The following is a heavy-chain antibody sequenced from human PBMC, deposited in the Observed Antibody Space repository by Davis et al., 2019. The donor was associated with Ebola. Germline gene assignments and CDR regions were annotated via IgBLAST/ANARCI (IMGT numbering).Heavy chain of an antibody. CDR3: ARDWPIDVVVVAATFDY. Sequence: GESLKISCAASGFTFSSYWMSWVRQAPGKGLEWVANIKQDGSEKYYVDSVKGRFTISRDNAKNSLYLQMKSRRAEDTAVYYCARDWPIDVVVVAATFDYWGQGTLVTVSS. J-gene: IGHJ4*02. CDR2: IKQDGSEK. D-gene: IGHD2-15*01. CDR1: GFTFSSYW. V-gene: IGHV3-7*01.